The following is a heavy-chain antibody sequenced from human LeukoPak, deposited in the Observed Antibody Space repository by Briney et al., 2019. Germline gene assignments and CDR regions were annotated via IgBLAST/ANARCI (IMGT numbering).Heavy chain of an antibody. J-gene: IGHJ4*02. Sequence: GGSLRLSCVASGFTFSTYTMNWVRQAPGKGLEWVSSISDSGGYTFYADPVKGRFTISRDNSKNTVYLQMNSLRAEDTAVYYCAKGGSYRSQPYFDYWGQGTPVTVSS. D-gene: IGHD3-16*02. CDR2: ISDSGGYT. V-gene: IGHV3-23*01. CDR1: GFTFSTYT. CDR3: AKGGSYRSQPYFDY.